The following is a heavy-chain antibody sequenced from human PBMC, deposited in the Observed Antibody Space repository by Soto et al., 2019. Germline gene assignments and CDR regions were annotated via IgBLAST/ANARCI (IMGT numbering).Heavy chain of an antibody. CDR3: AKDRRAGGKYGFYSDF. V-gene: IGHV3-23*01. D-gene: IGHD2-21*01. J-gene: IGHJ4*02. Sequence: EVQLLESGGGLVQPGGSLRLSCAASGFTFSSYGMTWVRQAPGKGLEWVSFSSATGAGTYYADSVKGRFTISRDNSKNTLYLQMTSLRADDPAVYYCAKDRRAGGKYGFYSDFWGQGALVIVSS. CDR2: SSATGAGT. CDR1: GFTFSSYG.